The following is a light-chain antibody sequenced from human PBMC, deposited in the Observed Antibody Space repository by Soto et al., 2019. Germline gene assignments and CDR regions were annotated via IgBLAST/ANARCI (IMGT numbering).Light chain of an antibody. CDR1: QSVSSN. CDR3: QQYIRWPLT. CDR2: GAS. Sequence: EIVMTQSPATLSVSPGERATLSCRASQSVSSNLAWYQQKPGQAPSLLIYGASTRANGTPARFSGSGSGTEFTLTISSLQSEDFAVYYCQQYIRWPLTFGGGTKVEIK. J-gene: IGKJ4*01. V-gene: IGKV3-15*01.